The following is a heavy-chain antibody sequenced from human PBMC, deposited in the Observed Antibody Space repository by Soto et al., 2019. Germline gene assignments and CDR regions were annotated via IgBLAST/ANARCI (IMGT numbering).Heavy chain of an antibody. CDR2: IYYSGST. V-gene: IGHV4-31*03. Sequence: SXTPSLTRTVSGGSITSCGSYWIWIHQHPGKGLEWIGYIYYSGSTYYNPSLKSRVTISVDTSKNQFSLKLSSVTAADTAVYYCARDPGNAMGYYYGMDVWGQGTTVTVSS. J-gene: IGHJ6*02. D-gene: IGHD2-8*01. CDR3: ARDPGNAMGYYYGMDV. CDR1: GGSITSCGSY.